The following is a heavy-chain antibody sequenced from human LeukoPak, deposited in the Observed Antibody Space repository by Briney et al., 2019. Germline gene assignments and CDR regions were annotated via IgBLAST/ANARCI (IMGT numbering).Heavy chain of an antibody. CDR1: GDSTSSDY. V-gene: IGHV4-59*01. D-gene: IGHD1-1*01. Sequence: SETLSLTCIVSGDSTSSDYWSWIRQPPGKGLEWIGYINYSGLTNSSPSLKSRVPISVDTSKNQFSLKLSSVTAADTAVYYCARGSWNDAGWFDPWGQGTLVTVSS. CDR2: INYSGLT. J-gene: IGHJ5*02. CDR3: ARGSWNDAGWFDP.